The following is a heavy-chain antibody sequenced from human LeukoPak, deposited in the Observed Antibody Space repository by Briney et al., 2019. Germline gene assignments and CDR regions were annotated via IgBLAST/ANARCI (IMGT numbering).Heavy chain of an antibody. D-gene: IGHD6-19*01. J-gene: IGHJ4*02. Sequence: GGSLRLSCAASGFTFDDYAMHWVRHAPGKGLEWVSLISGDGGSTYYADSAKGRFTISRDNSKNSLYLQMNSLRTEDTALYYCAKEARSSSGWYDLFFFDYWGQGTLVTVSS. CDR1: GFTFDDYA. V-gene: IGHV3-43*02. CDR3: AKEARSSSGWYDLFFFDY. CDR2: ISGDGGST.